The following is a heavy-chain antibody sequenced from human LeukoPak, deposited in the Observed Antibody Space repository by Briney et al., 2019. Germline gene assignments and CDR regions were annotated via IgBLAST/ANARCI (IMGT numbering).Heavy chain of an antibody. Sequence: GGSLRLSCAASGFTVSSNYMSWVRQAPGKGLEWVSVIYSGGSTYYADSVKGRFTISRDNSKNTLYLRMNSLRAEDTAVYYCARVKVAVDTAMVFDYWGQGTLVTVSS. V-gene: IGHV3-53*01. D-gene: IGHD5-18*01. CDR1: GFTVSSNY. J-gene: IGHJ4*02. CDR3: ARVKVAVDTAMVFDY. CDR2: IYSGGST.